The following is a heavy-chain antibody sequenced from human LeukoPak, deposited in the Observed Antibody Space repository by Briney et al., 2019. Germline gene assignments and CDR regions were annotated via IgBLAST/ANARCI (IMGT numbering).Heavy chain of an antibody. CDR3: AKDYYYDSSGYYPGRDAFDI. CDR2: ISGSGGST. V-gene: IGHV3-23*01. D-gene: IGHD3-22*01. Sequence: LTGGSLRLSCAASGFTFSSYAMSWVRQAPGKGLDWVSAISGSGGSTYYADSVKGRFTISRDNSKNTLYLQMNSMRAEDTAVYYCAKDYYYDSSGYYPGRDAFDIWGQGTMVTVSS. CDR1: GFTFSSYA. J-gene: IGHJ3*02.